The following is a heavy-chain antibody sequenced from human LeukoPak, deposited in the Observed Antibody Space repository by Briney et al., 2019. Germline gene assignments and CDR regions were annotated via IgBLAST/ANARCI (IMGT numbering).Heavy chain of an antibody. CDR2: ISNSGGNM. Sequence: GGSLRLSCAASGFTFSTYGMSWVRQAPGKGLEWVSSISNSGGNMYYADSVKGRFTISRDNSKNTLYLQMNSLRAEDTAVYYCAKSSEAVAGNPDDYWGQGTLVTVSS. CDR3: AKSSEAVAGNPDDY. CDR1: GFTFSTYG. J-gene: IGHJ4*02. V-gene: IGHV3-23*01. D-gene: IGHD6-19*01.